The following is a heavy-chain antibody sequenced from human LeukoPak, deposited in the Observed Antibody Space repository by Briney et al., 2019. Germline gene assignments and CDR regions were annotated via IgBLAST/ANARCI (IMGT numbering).Heavy chain of an antibody. CDR2: ISGSGGST. CDR1: GFTFSSYG. CDR3: AKDFNPRYSSGWFFDY. V-gene: IGHV3-23*01. Sequence: GGSLRLSCAASGFTFSSYGMSWVRQAPGKGLEWVSAISGSGGSTYYADSVKGRFTISRDNTKNTLYLQMNSLRAEDTAVYYCAKDFNPRYSSGWFFDYWGQGTLVTVSS. D-gene: IGHD6-19*01. J-gene: IGHJ4*02.